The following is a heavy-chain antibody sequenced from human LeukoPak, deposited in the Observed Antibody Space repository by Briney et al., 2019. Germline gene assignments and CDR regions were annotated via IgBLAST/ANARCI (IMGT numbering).Heavy chain of an antibody. J-gene: IGHJ5*02. CDR1: GYSISSGFY. CDR2: VYHSGST. CDR3: AGTKATVSWFDP. D-gene: IGHD4-17*01. V-gene: IGHV4-38-2*01. Sequence: PSETLSLTCSVSGYSISSGFYWDWIRQPPGKGLEWIGSVYHSGSTYYNSSLKSRVTISLDTSKNQFSLKLSSVTAADTAVYYCAGTKATVSWFDPWGQGTLVTVSS.